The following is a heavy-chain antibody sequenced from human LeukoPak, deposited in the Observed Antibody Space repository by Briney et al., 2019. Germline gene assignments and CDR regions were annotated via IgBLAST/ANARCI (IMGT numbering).Heavy chain of an antibody. Sequence: GGSLRLSCAASGFTFSSYAMHWVRQAPGRGLEYVSVISTTGGSTYYANSVKGRFTISRDNSKNTLYLQMNSLRAEDTAVYYCARDSGGATIVVVTAIDLWFFDYWGQGTLVTVSS. CDR1: GFTFSSYA. J-gene: IGHJ4*02. V-gene: IGHV3-64*01. CDR3: ARDSGGATIVVVTAIDLWFFDY. D-gene: IGHD2-21*02. CDR2: ISTTGGST.